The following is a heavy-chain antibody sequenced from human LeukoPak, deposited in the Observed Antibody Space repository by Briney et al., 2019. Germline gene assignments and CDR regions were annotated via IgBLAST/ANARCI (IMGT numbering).Heavy chain of an antibody. Sequence: GGSLRLSCAASGFTFSNYAMHWVRQAPGKGLEYVAAISSNGGSTYYANSVKGRVTISRDNSKNTLHLQMGSLRAEDMAVYYCARLYCSSTSCLFYYWGQGTLVTVS. D-gene: IGHD2-2*01. CDR1: GFTFSNYA. CDR2: ISSNGGST. CDR3: ARLYCSSTSCLFYY. V-gene: IGHV3-64*01. J-gene: IGHJ4*02.